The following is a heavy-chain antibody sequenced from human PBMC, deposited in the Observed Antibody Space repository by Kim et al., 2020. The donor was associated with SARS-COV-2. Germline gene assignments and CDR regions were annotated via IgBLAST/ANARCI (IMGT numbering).Heavy chain of an antibody. Sequence: GGSLRLSCAASGFSLTNQKMNWVRQAPGKGLEWVSYISGNGRTTYYADSVKGRFTISRDNAKNSLYLQMNSLRAEDMAVYYCARETVTSPDALDIWGQGTMVSVSS. CDR2: ISGNGRTT. CDR1: GFSLTNQK. V-gene: IGHV3-48*03. J-gene: IGHJ3*02. CDR3: ARETVTSPDALDI. D-gene: IGHD4-17*01.